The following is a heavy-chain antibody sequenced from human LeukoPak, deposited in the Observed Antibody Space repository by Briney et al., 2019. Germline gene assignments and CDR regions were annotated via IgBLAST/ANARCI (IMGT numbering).Heavy chain of an antibody. CDR3: AKGLYDFWSGLHC. Sequence: LTGGSLRLSCAASGFTFSSYGMHWVRQAPGKGLEWVAVISYDGSNEYYADSVKGRFTISRDNSKNTLYLQMNSLRAEDTAVYYCAKGLYDFWSGLHCWGQGTLVTVSS. D-gene: IGHD3-3*01. V-gene: IGHV3-30*18. J-gene: IGHJ4*02. CDR2: ISYDGSNE. CDR1: GFTFSSYG.